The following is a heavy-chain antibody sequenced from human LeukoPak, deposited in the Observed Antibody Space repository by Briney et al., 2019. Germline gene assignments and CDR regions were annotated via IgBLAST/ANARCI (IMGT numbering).Heavy chain of an antibody. V-gene: IGHV4-61*08. CDR3: ARGRFLDAFDI. D-gene: IGHD3-3*01. J-gene: IGHJ3*02. Sequence: SETLSLTCTVSGGSVSSGGYYWSWIRQPPGKGVDWIGYVYDSGSGKYKPSLNSRVTISIDTSKNQFSLKLSSVTAADTAVYYCARGRFLDAFDIWGQGTMVTVSS. CDR2: VYDSGSG. CDR1: GGSVSSGGYY.